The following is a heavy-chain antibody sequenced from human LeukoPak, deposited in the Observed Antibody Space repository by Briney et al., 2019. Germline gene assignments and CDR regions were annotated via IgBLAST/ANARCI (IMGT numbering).Heavy chain of an antibody. CDR3: AREGGSYYGFVSVYFDY. D-gene: IGHD1-26*01. Sequence: VASVKVSCKASGYTFTSYDINWVRQATGQGLEWMGWMNPNSGNTGYAQKFQGRVTITRNTSISTAYMELSSLRSEDTAVYYCAREGGSYYGFVSVYFDYWGQGTLVTVSS. CDR1: GYTFTSYD. CDR2: MNPNSGNT. V-gene: IGHV1-8*03. J-gene: IGHJ4*02.